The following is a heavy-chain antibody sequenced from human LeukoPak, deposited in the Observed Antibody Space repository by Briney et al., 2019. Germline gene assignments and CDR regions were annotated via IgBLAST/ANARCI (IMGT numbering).Heavy chain of an antibody. D-gene: IGHD6-13*01. V-gene: IGHV4-34*01. J-gene: IGHJ4*02. CDR1: GGSFSGYY. CDR3: ARARYSSSWFSRPFDY. CDR2: INHSGST. Sequence: SETLSLTCAVYGGSFSGYYWSWIRQPPGKGLEWIGEINHSGSTNHNPSLKSRVTISVDTSKNQFSLKLSSVTAADTAVYYCARARYSSSWFSRPFDYWGQGTLVTVSS.